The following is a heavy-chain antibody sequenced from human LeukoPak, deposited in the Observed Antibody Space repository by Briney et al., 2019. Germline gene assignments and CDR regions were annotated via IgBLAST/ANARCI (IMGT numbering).Heavy chain of an antibody. V-gene: IGHV1-2*02. CDR2: INPNSGGT. CDR1: GYTFTGYY. CDR3: AREMEWLRDYYYYGMDV. D-gene: IGHD5-12*01. Sequence: ASVKVSCKASGYTFTGYYMHWVRQAPGQGLEWMGWINPNSGGTNYAQKFQGRVTMTRDTSISTAYMELSRPRSDDTAVYYCAREMEWLRDYYYYGMDVWGQGTTVTVSS. J-gene: IGHJ6*02.